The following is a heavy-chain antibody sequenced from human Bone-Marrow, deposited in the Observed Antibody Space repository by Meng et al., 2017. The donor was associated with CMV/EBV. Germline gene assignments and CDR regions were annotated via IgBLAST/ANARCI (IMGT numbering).Heavy chain of an antibody. J-gene: IGHJ5*02. D-gene: IGHD2-2*01. CDR2: ISAYNGNT. CDR3: ARDHCSSTSCYIGGWFDT. Sequence: ASVKVSCKASGYTFTSYGISWVRQAPGQGLEWMGWISAYNGNTNYAQKLQGRVTMTTDTSTSTAYMELRSLRSDDTAVYYCARDHCSSTSCYIGGWFDTWGQGTLVTVSS. CDR1: GYTFTSYG. V-gene: IGHV1-18*01.